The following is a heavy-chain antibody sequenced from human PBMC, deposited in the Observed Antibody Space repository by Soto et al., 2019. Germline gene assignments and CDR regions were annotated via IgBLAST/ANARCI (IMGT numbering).Heavy chain of an antibody. Sequence: GASVKFSCKASGYTFTIYYMHLVRQAPGQGLEWMGIINPSGGSTSYAQKFQGRVTMTRDTSTSTVYMELSSLRSEDTAVYYCARERGGAAAGTYYYGMDVWGQGTTVTVSS. J-gene: IGHJ6*02. V-gene: IGHV1-46*01. CDR3: ARERGGAAAGTYYYGMDV. D-gene: IGHD6-13*01. CDR1: GYTFTIYY. CDR2: INPSGGST.